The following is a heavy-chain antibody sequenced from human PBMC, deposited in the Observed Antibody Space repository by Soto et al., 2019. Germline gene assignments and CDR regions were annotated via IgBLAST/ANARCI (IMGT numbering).Heavy chain of an antibody. CDR2: SSYNGGT. V-gene: IGHV4-39*01. CDR3: ARHRIEVVWRGFDY. CDR1: ADSSTISDSY. Sequence: LSLTCTVSADSSTISDSYWGWLRQPPGKGLQWIGSSSYNGGTFYNPSLKGRVAISVDPSKKHSSLQVTSVSAADTAVYYCARHRIEVVWRGFDYWGQGSPVTV. D-gene: IGHD1-1*01. J-gene: IGHJ4*02.